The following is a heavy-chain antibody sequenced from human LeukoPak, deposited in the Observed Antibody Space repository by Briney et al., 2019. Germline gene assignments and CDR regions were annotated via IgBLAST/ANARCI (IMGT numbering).Heavy chain of an antibody. D-gene: IGHD5-18*01. Sequence: ASVRVSCKASGYSFITYDLNCLRQATGQWLEWMGWMNPNSGNTGYAQRFQGRVTMTRDTSISTAYMELNSLTSEDTAVYYCAKNVRDTGTFDYWGQGTLVTVSS. CDR1: GYSFITYD. V-gene: IGHV1-8*01. J-gene: IGHJ4*02. CDR2: MNPNSGNT. CDR3: AKNVRDTGTFDY.